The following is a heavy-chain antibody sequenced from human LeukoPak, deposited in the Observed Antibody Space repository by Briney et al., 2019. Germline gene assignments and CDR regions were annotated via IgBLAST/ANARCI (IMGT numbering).Heavy chain of an antibody. V-gene: IGHV4-38-2*01. D-gene: IGHD3-22*01. Sequence: SETLSLTCAVSGYSISSGYYWGWIRQPPGKGLEWIGSIYHSGSTYYNPSLKSRVTISVDTSKNQFSLKLSSVTAADTAVYYCARGTMNYSNSSGYFYWGQGTLVTVSS. CDR1: GYSISSGYY. J-gene: IGHJ4*02. CDR3: ARGTMNYSNSSGYFY. CDR2: IYHSGST.